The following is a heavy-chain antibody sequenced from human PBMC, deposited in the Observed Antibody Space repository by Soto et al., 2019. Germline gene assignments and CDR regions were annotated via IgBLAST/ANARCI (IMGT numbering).Heavy chain of an antibody. CDR3: AKDYYDSSGYYPFDY. D-gene: IGHD3-22*01. V-gene: IGHV3-43*01. Sequence: EVQLVESGGVVVQPGGSLRLSCAASGFTFDDYTMHWVRQAPGKGLEWVSLISWDGGSTYYADSVKGRFTISRDNSKNSLYLQMNSLRTEDTALYYCAKDYYDSSGYYPFDYWGQGTLVTVSS. CDR1: GFTFDDYT. J-gene: IGHJ4*02. CDR2: ISWDGGST.